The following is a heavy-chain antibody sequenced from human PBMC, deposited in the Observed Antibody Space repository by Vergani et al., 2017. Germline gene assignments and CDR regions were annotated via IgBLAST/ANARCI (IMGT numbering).Heavy chain of an antibody. J-gene: IGHJ4*02. D-gene: IGHD6-13*01. CDR1: GFTFSDYY. CDR3: AKVCISSWYPQPFDY. CDR2: ISSSSSYT. Sequence: QLQLVESGGGLVKPGGSLRLSCAASGFTFSDYYMSWIRQAPGKGLEWVSYISSSSSYTNYADSVKGRFTLSRDNAKNYLYLQMNSLRAEDTAVYYCAKVCISSWYPQPFDYWGQGTRVTVSS. V-gene: IGHV3-11*06.